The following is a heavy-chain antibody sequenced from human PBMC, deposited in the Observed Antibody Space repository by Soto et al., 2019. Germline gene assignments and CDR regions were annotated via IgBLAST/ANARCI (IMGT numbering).Heavy chain of an antibody. CDR3: AKDRTIAGSGLLDDS. J-gene: IGHJ4*02. Sequence: PGGSQRPSWAASGFTLSSHVMQWGRQAKSKGLEWAGLISYYGSNNYSADSVKRRFTISRDNSKNTLYLQINGLRAEDTAVYFCAKDRTIAGSGLLDDSWGQGTLVTVSS. V-gene: IGHV3-30*18. CDR2: ISYYGSNN. CDR1: GFTLSSHV. D-gene: IGHD1-26*01.